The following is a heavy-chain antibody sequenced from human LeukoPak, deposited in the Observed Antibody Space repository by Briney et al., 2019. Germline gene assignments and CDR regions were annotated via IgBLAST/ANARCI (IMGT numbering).Heavy chain of an antibody. J-gene: IGHJ4*02. D-gene: IGHD4-23*01. CDR1: GGSISGSSYY. CDR2: IYYSGST. CDR3: ARIEDYGGNSVNY. Sequence: SETLSLTCTVSGGSISGSSYYWGWIRQPPGKGLERIGYIYYSGSTNYNPSLKSRVTISVDTSKNQFSLKLSSVTAADTAVYYCARIEDYGGNSVNYWGQGTLVTVSS. V-gene: IGHV4-61*05.